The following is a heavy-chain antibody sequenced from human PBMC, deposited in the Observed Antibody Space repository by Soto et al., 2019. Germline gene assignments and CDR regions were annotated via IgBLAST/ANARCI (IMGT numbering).Heavy chain of an antibody. D-gene: IGHD3-22*01. CDR1: GYTFTSYG. Sequence: EASVKVSCKASGYTFTSYGISWVRQAPGQGLEWMGWISAYNGNTNYAQKLQGRVTMTTDTSTSTAYMELRSLRSDDTAVYYCARDSDSSVRAPEYFQHWGQGTLVTVSS. CDR2: ISAYNGNT. CDR3: ARDSDSSVRAPEYFQH. J-gene: IGHJ1*01. V-gene: IGHV1-18*01.